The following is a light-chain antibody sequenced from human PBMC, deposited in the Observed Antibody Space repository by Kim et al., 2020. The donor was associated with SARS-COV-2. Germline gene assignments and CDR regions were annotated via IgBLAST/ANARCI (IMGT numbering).Light chain of an antibody. CDR3: QQRVNWPPT. CDR1: QSVSSY. J-gene: IGKJ4*01. CDR2: DVS. Sequence: LSPGQRATLSCRASQSVSSYLAWYQQRPGQAPRLLIYDVSNRAPGIPARFSGGGSGTDFTLTISSLEPVDFAVYYCQQRVNWPPTFGGGTKVDIK. V-gene: IGKV3-11*01.